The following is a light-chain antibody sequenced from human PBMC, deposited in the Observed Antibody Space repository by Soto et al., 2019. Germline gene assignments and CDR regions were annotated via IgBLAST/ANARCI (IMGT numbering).Light chain of an antibody. CDR2: KAT. CDR3: QQYETFSPWT. J-gene: IGKJ1*01. Sequence: DIQMTQSPSTLSASIRDRVTITCRASQRIDTWLAWYQQKPGTAPKLLIYKATILQSGVPSRFSGSGSGTEFTLAISSLQPDDFATYYCQQYETFSPWTFGQGTKVDIK. CDR1: QRIDTW. V-gene: IGKV1-5*03.